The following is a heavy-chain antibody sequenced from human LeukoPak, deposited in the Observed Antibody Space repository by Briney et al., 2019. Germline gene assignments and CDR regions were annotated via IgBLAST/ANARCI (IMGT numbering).Heavy chain of an antibody. CDR2: INHSGSA. Sequence: SETLSLTCAVYDGSFSGYYCSWIRQPPGKGLEWIGEINHSGSADYNPSLKSRVTILLDTSKNQFSLNLSSVTAADTAVYYCARVQPMLTSKPHFDYWGQGTLVTVSS. D-gene: IGHD2-2*01. CDR1: DGSFSGYY. CDR3: ARVQPMLTSKPHFDY. J-gene: IGHJ4*02. V-gene: IGHV4-34*01.